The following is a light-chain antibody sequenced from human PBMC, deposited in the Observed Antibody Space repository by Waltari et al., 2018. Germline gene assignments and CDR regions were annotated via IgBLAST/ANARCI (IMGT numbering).Light chain of an antibody. CDR1: QYVTSRY. V-gene: IGKV3-20*01. CDR2: AAW. Sequence: EIVLTQSPDTLSLSPGERATLSCRASQYVTSRYLAWYQQKPAQAPRLLIYAAWARGTGIPDRFSGSGSGTELTVTISRLEPEDFAVYFCQQYGSGVVTFGGGTEVEIK. CDR3: QQYGSGVVT. J-gene: IGKJ4*01.